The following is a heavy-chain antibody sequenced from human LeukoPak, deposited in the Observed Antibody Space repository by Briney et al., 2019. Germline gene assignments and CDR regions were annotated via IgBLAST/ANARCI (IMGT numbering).Heavy chain of an antibody. Sequence: GSLRLSCAASGFTFSSYAMSWVRQAPGKGLEWVSAISGGGGSTYYADSVKGRFTISRDNSKNTLYLQMSSLRAEDTAVYYCAKEALSPYFFDYWGQGTLVTVSS. CDR1: GFTFSSYA. V-gene: IGHV3-23*01. CDR3: AKEALSPYFFDY. D-gene: IGHD3-10*01. CDR2: ISGGGGST. J-gene: IGHJ4*02.